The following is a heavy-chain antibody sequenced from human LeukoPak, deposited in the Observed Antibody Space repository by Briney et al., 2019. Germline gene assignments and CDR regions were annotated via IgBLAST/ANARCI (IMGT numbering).Heavy chain of an antibody. J-gene: IGHJ6*03. CDR2: INPNSGGT. CDR1: GYAFTGYY. CDR3: ARGVIYYYYMDV. Sequence: ASVKVSCKASGYAFTGYYMHWVRQAPGQGLEWMGWINPNSGGTNYAQKFQGRVTMTRDTSISTAYMELSRLRSDDTAVYYCARGVIYYYYMDVWGKGTTVTVSS. V-gene: IGHV1-2*02.